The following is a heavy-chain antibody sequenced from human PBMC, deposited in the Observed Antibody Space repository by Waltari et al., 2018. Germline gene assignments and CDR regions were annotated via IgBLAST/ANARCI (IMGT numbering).Heavy chain of an antibody. Sequence: QVQLQQWGAGLLKPSETLSLTCAVYGGSFSGYYWSWIRQPPGEGLAWIGEINHSGSVNYNPSLKSRVFMSVDTSKNQVSLKVTSVTAADTAVYYCARARVVKGYYYYGMDVWGQGATVTVS. CDR2: INHSGSV. CDR1: GGSFSGYY. CDR3: ARARVVKGYYYYGMDV. J-gene: IGHJ6*02. V-gene: IGHV4-34*02. D-gene: IGHD3-3*01.